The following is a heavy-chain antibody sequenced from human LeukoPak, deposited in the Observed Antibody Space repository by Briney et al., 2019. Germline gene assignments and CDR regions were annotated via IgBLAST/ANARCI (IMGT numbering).Heavy chain of an antibody. CDR2: IIPIFGTA. CDR1: GGTFSSYA. V-gene: IGHV1-69*13. CDR3: AWGPPRIIVDYYYYSGMDV. J-gene: IGHJ6*02. Sequence: SVKVSCKASGGTFSSYAISWVRQAPGQGLEWMGGIIPIFGTANYAQKFQGRVTITADESTSTAYMELSSLRSEDTAVYYCAWGPPRIIVDYYYYSGMDVWGQGTTVTVSS. D-gene: IGHD3-22*01.